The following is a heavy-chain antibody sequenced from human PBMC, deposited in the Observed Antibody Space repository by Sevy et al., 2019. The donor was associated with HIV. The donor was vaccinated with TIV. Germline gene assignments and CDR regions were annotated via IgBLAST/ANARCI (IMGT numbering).Heavy chain of an antibody. Sequence: GESLKISCTASGFTFRNYAMNWVRQAPGKGLEWVSGISGTGGSGDKTNYADSVKGRFTISRDDSKNSLYLQLNTLRAEDTAIYYCARKYARSGYFDYWGQGTLVTVSS. J-gene: IGHJ4*02. CDR2: ISGTGGSGDKT. D-gene: IGHD3-22*01. CDR3: ARKYARSGYFDY. CDR1: GFTFRNYA. V-gene: IGHV3-23*01.